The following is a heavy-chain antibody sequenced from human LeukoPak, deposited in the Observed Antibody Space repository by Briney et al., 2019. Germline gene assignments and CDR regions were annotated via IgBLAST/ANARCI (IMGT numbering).Heavy chain of an antibody. CDR1: GFTFSSYS. Sequence: GGSLRLSCAASGFTFSSYSMNWVRQAPGKGLEWVTYISSGSSTIYYADSVKGRFTISRDNAKNSLYLQLNSLRVEDTAVYYCARGMYYYGSGSYMIAFDIWGQGTMVTVSA. J-gene: IGHJ3*02. CDR2: ISSGSSTI. V-gene: IGHV3-48*04. CDR3: ARGMYYYGSGSYMIAFDI. D-gene: IGHD3-10*01.